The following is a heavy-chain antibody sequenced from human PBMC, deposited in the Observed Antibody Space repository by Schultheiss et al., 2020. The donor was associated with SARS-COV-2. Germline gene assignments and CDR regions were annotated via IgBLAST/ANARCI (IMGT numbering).Heavy chain of an antibody. CDR3: AGSLGPYYYYYMDV. Sequence: SETLSLTCTVSGGSISSSSYYWGWIRQPPGKGLEWIGYIYYSGSTNYNPSLKSRVTISVDTSKNQFSLKLSSVTAADTAVYYCAGSLGPYYYYYMDVWGKGTTVTVSS. V-gene: IGHV4-61*05. CDR1: GGSISSSSYY. D-gene: IGHD1-26*01. CDR2: IYYSGST. J-gene: IGHJ6*03.